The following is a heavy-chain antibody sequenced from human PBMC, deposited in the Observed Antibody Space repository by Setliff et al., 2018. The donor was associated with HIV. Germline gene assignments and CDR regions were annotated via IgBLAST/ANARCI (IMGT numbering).Heavy chain of an antibody. CDR1: DVSIRSSDYY. Sequence: SETLSLTCTVSDVSIRSSDYYWGWIRQPPGKGLEWIGSIFYSGRAFYNPSLKSRVTMSVDTSKNQFSLKVNSVTAADTAVFYCARHVSGSYHSPFQHWGQGALVTVSS. V-gene: IGHV4-39*01. CDR3: ARHVSGSYHSPFQH. J-gene: IGHJ1*01. D-gene: IGHD1-26*01. CDR2: IFYSGRA.